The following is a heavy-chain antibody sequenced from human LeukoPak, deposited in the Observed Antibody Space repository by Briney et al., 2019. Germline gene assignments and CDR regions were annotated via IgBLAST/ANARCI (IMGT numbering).Heavy chain of an antibody. D-gene: IGHD4-17*01. Sequence: GGSLRLSCAVSGFTFRSYAMNWVRQAPGKGLEWVAAITADGGSTHYTTSVKGRFTISRDNSKNTLYLQMNSLRAEDTAVYYCAKPTGVNTVTAPFEYWGQGTLGTVSS. CDR2: ITADGGST. CDR3: AKPTGVNTVTAPFEY. J-gene: IGHJ4*02. CDR1: GFTFRSYA. V-gene: IGHV3-23*01.